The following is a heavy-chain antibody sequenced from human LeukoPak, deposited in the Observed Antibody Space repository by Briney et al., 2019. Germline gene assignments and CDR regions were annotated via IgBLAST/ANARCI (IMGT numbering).Heavy chain of an antibody. CDR1: GFTFSSYS. V-gene: IGHV3-21*01. CDR3: ARAAGVRGVII. D-gene: IGHD3-10*01. J-gene: IGHJ4*02. CDR2: ISSSSSYI. Sequence: GGSLRLSCAASGFTFSSYSMNWVRQAPGKGLEWVSSISSSSSYIYYADSVKGRFTISRDNAKNSLYLQMNSLRAEDTAVYYCARAAGVRGVIIWGQGTLVTVSS.